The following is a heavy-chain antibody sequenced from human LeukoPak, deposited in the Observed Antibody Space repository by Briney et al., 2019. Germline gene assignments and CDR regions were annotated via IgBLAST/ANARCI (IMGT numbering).Heavy chain of an antibody. CDR1: GFTFSNAW. D-gene: IGHD2-15*01. Sequence: GGSLRLSCAASGFTFSNAWMSWVRQAPGKGLEWVGRIKSKTDGGTTDYAAPVKGRFTISRDDSKNTLYLQMNSLRAEDTAVYYCAKAGRTLGGLGNWFDPWGQGTLVTVSS. J-gene: IGHJ5*02. CDR3: AKAGRTLGGLGNWFDP. V-gene: IGHV3-15*01. CDR2: IKSKTDGGTT.